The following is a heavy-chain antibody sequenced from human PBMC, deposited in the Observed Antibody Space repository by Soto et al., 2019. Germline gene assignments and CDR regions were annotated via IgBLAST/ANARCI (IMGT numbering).Heavy chain of an antibody. J-gene: IGHJ4*02. D-gene: IGHD1-26*01. CDR1: GFTFSSYG. Sequence: GGSLRLSCAASGFTFSSYGMSWVRQAPGKGLEWVSAISGSGGATYYADSVKGRFTISRDNSKNTLYLQMNSLRAEDTAVYYCAKISGSSYFDYWGQGTLVTVSS. CDR2: ISGSGGAT. V-gene: IGHV3-23*01. CDR3: AKISGSSYFDY.